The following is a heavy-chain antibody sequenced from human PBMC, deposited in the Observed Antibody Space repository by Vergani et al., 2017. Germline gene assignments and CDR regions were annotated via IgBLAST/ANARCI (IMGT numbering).Heavy chain of an antibody. D-gene: IGHD3-22*01. Sequence: VQLLESGGGVVQPGRSLRLSCAASGFTFSSYGMHWVRQAPGKGLEWVAVIWYDGSNKYYADSVKGRFTISRDNSKNTLYLQMNSLRAEDTAVYYCARINYDSSGYYPYFDYWGQGTLVTVSS. J-gene: IGHJ4*02. CDR1: GFTFSSYG. CDR3: ARINYDSSGYYPYFDY. CDR2: IWYDGSNK. V-gene: IGHV3-33*01.